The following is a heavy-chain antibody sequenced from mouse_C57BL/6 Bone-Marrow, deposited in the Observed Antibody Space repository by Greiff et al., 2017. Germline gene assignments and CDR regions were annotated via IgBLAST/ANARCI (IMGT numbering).Heavy chain of an antibody. D-gene: IGHD1-1*01. CDR2: IYPGDGDT. CDR1: GYAFSSSW. CDR3: ARGLIYYYGRFAY. V-gene: IGHV1-80*01. Sequence: QVQLQQSGAELVKPGASVKLSCKASGYAFSSSWMNWVKQRPGQGLEWIGQIYPGDGDTNYNGKFKGKAKLTADKSSSTAYMQLSSLTSEDSAVYFCARGLIYYYGRFAYWGQGTLVTVSA. J-gene: IGHJ3*01.